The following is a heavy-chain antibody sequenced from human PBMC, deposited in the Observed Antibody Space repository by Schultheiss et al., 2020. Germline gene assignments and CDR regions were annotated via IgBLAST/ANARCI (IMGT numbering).Heavy chain of an antibody. Sequence: GGSLRLSCSASGFTFSSYAMHWVRQAPGKGLEYVSAISSNGGSTYYADSVKGRFTISRDNSKNTLYLQMSSLRAEDTAVYYCTLGVATTEDDAFDIWGQGTMVTVSS. J-gene: IGHJ3*02. CDR1: GFTFSSYA. D-gene: IGHD5-24*01. V-gene: IGHV3-64D*06. CDR2: ISSNGGST. CDR3: TLGVATTEDDAFDI.